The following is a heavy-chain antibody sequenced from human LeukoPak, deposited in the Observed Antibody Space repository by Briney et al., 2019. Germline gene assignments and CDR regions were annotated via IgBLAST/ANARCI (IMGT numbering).Heavy chain of an antibody. V-gene: IGHV4-34*01. J-gene: IGHJ5*02. CDR3: ARGQSGSYYRRANWFDP. D-gene: IGHD1-26*01. Sequence: SETLSLTCAVYGGSFSGYYWSWIRQPPGKGLEWIGEINHSGSTNYNPSLKSRVTISVDTSKNQFSLKLSSVTAADTAVYHCARGQSGSYYRRANWFDPWGQGTLVTVSS. CDR1: GGSFSGYY. CDR2: INHSGST.